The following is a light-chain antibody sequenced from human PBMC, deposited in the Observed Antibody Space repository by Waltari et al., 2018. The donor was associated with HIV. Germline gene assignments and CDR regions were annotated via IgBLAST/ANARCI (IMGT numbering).Light chain of an antibody. CDR1: QGISTY. Sequence: DIQLTQFPSFLSASVGDRVTITCRAGQGISTYLAWYQQKPGKAPKRLIYAASTLQSGVPSRFSGRGSWTEFTLTIRSLQPEDFATYYCQQVNTAYTFGPGTKVEIK. CDR2: AAS. V-gene: IGKV1-9*01. CDR3: QQVNTAYT. J-gene: IGKJ3*01.